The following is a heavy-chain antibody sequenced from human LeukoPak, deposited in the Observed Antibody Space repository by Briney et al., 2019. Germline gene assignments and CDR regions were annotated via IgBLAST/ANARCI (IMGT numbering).Heavy chain of an antibody. CDR2: IKQDESEK. V-gene: IGHV3-7*03. CDR3: ARTGRLQYGDYVAFDY. J-gene: IGHJ4*02. Sequence: GSLRLSCAAPGFTFSTYWMSWVRQAPGKGLEWVANIKQDESEKYYVDSVKGRFTISRDNAKNSLYLQMNSLRAEDTAVYYCARTGRLQYGDYVAFDYWGQGTLVTVSS. CDR1: GFTFSTYW. D-gene: IGHD4-17*01.